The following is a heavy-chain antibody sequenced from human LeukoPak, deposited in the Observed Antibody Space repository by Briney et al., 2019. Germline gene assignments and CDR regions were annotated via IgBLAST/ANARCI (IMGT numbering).Heavy chain of an antibody. CDR1: GFTFSSYS. CDR3: AREIPGGATTLDY. V-gene: IGHV3-21*01. CDR2: ISSSSSYI. J-gene: IGHJ4*02. D-gene: IGHD1-26*01. Sequence: GGSLRLSCAASGFTFSSYSMNWVRQAPGKGLEWVSSISSSSSYIYYADSVKGRFTISRDNAKNSLYLQMNSLRVEDTAVYYCAREIPGGATTLDYWGQGTLVTVSS.